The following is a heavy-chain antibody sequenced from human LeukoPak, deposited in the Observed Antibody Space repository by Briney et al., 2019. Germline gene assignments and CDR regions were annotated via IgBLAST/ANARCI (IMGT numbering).Heavy chain of an antibody. CDR3: ARDRSSEFGELAYYFDY. CDR1: GFTFSCYA. V-gene: IGHV3-30*04. D-gene: IGHD3-10*01. Sequence: PGRSLRLSCAASGFTFSCYAMHWVRQAPGKGLEWVAVISYDGSNKYYADSVKGRFTISRDNSKNTLYLQMNSLRAEDTAVYYCARDRSSEFGELAYYFDYWGQGTLVTVSS. CDR2: ISYDGSNK. J-gene: IGHJ4*02.